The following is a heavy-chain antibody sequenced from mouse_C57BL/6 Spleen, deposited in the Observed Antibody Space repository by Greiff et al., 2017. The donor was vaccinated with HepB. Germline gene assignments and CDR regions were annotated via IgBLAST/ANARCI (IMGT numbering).Heavy chain of an antibody. CDR1: GYSITSGYD. J-gene: IGHJ2*01. D-gene: IGHD1-1*01. Sequence: EVQLQESGPGMVKPSQSLSLTCTVPGYSITSGYDWHWIRHFPGNKLEWMGYISYSGSTNYNPSLKSRISITHDTSKNHFFLKLNSVTTEDTATYYCPRTYYYGSSSYFDYWGQGTTLTVSS. CDR3: PRTYYYGSSSYFDY. CDR2: ISYSGST. V-gene: IGHV3-1*01.